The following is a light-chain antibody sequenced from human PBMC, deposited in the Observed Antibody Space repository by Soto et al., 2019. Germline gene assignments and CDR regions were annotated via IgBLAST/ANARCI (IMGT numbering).Light chain of an antibody. Sequence: DIQMTQSPSTLSASVGDRVTITCRASQSTSSWLAWYQQKPGKAPKLLIYKTSTLESGVPSRFSGTGAGTDFTLTIVCLQPDDFATYYCQQYSSYSYTFGQGTKLEIK. CDR1: QSTSSW. J-gene: IGKJ2*01. CDR2: KTS. V-gene: IGKV1-5*03. CDR3: QQYSSYSYT.